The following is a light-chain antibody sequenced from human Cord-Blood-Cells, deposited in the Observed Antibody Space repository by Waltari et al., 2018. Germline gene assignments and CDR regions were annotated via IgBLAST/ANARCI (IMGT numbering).Light chain of an antibody. V-gene: IGKV1-5*01. CDR2: DAS. CDR3: QQYNRYT. Sequence: DIQMTQSPSTLSASVGDRVTITCRASQSISSWLAWYQQKPGKAPKLLIYDASSLESGVPPRFSGSGSGTEFTLTISSLQPDDFATYYCQQYNRYTFGQGTKLEIK. CDR1: QSISSW. J-gene: IGKJ2*01.